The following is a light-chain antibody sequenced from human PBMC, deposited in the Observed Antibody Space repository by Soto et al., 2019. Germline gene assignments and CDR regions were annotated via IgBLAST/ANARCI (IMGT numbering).Light chain of an antibody. J-gene: IGKJ1*01. V-gene: IGKV3-15*01. CDR1: QNISRS. CDR2: GTS. Sequence: EIVMTQSPVTLSVSPGERATLSCRASQNISRSLAWYQQKPGQGPSLLIYGTSTRAGGVPARFSGSGSGTEFTLTISSLQSEDFAVYYCQQRNNWPWTFGQGTKVDI. CDR3: QQRNNWPWT.